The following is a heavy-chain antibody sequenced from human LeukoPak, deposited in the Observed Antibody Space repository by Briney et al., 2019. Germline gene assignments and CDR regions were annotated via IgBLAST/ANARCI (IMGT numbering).Heavy chain of an antibody. V-gene: IGHV3-21*01. CDR2: ISSSSSYI. Sequence: GESLRLSCAASGFTFSSYSMNWVRQAPGKGLEWVSSISSSSSYIYYADSVKGRFTISRDNDKNSLYLQMNSLRAEDTAVYYCARVDFWSGYYRVLGTDYWGQGTLVPVSS. CDR1: GFTFSSYS. J-gene: IGHJ4*02. D-gene: IGHD3-3*01. CDR3: ARVDFWSGYYRVLGTDY.